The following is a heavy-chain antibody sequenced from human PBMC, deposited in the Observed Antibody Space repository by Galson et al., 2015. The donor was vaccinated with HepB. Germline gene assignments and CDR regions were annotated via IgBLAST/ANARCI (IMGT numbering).Heavy chain of an antibody. D-gene: IGHD7-27*01. CDR2: IYSSGST. V-gene: IGHV4-59*08. CDR1: GASISSYY. Sequence: SETLSLTCTVSGASISSYYWNWIRQSPGKGLEWIGYIYSSGSTNYNPSLKSRVTISVDTSSNKFSLKLSSVTAADTAVYYCARHPNWGPLDYWGQGTLATVSS. J-gene: IGHJ4*02. CDR3: ARHPNWGPLDY.